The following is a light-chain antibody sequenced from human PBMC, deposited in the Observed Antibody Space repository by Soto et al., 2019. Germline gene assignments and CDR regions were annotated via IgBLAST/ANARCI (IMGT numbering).Light chain of an antibody. CDR2: AAS. J-gene: IGKJ2*01. V-gene: IGKV1-27*01. CDR1: PGISNY. Sequence: DIQMTQSPSSLSASVGDRVSITCRASPGISNYLAWSQQKPGKVPKVLLYAASTLQSGVPARFSGSGSGTEFTLTISSLQSEDFAVYYCQQYNRWPPYTFGQGTK. CDR3: QQYNRWPPYT.